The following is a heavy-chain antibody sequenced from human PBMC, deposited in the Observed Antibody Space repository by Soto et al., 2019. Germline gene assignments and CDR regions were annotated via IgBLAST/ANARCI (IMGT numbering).Heavy chain of an antibody. CDR2: ISGSGGST. CDR1: GFTFSSYA. CDR3: AKDQYSGYDYFDY. J-gene: IGHJ4*02. V-gene: IGHV3-23*01. Sequence: PGGSLRLSCAGSGFTFSSYAMSWVRQAPGKGLEWVSAISGSGGSTYYADSVKGRFTISRDNSKNTLYLQMNSLRAEDTAVYYCAKDQYSGYDYFDYWGQGTLVTVSS. D-gene: IGHD5-12*01.